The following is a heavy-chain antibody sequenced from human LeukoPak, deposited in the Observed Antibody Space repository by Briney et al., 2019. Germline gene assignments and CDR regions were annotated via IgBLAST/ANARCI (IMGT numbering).Heavy chain of an antibody. Sequence: SVKVSCKASGYTFTGYYMHWVRQAPGQGLEWMGGIIPIFGTANYAQKFQGRVTITADKSTSTAYMELSSLRSEDTAVYYCASSARSSGFRGWFDPWGQGTLVTVSS. CDR3: ASSARSSGFRGWFDP. CDR2: IIPIFGTA. V-gene: IGHV1-69*06. CDR1: GYTFTGYY. J-gene: IGHJ5*02. D-gene: IGHD6-19*01.